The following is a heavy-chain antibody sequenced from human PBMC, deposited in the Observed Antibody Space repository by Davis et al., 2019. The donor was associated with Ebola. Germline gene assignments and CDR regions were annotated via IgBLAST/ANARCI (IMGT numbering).Heavy chain of an antibody. D-gene: IGHD6-13*01. V-gene: IGHV5-51*01. CDR2: IYPGDSDI. J-gene: IGHJ6*02. CDR1: GYTFTNYW. CDR3: ARHTPYSRTNHGMDV. Sequence: KVSCKGSGYTFTNYWIAWLRQLPGKGLEWMVIIYPGDSDIRYNPSFQGQVTFSVDKSITTAYLQWSSLKASDTAIYYCARHTPYSRTNHGMDVWGQGTTVTVSS.